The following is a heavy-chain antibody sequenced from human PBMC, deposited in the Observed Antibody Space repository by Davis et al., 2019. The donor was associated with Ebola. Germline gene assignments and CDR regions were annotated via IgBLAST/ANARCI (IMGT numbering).Heavy chain of an antibody. V-gene: IGHV4-4*02. D-gene: IGHD2-2*01. J-gene: IGHJ6*02. CDR1: GGSISSSNW. CDR3: AREDSVVSRGMDV. Sequence: MPSETLSLTCAVSGGSISSSNWWSWVRQPPGKGLEWIGEIFHSGTTNYNASLKSRVTISVDKSKNQFSLKLSSVTAADTAVYYCAREDSVVSRGMDVWGQGTTVTVSS. CDR2: IFHSGTT.